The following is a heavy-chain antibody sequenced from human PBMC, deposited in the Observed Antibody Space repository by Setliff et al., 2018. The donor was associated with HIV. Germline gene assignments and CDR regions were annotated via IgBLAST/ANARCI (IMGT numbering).Heavy chain of an antibody. Sequence: ASETLSLTCTVSGGSISSSNYYWGWIRQPPGKGLEWIGSIYYSGSTNYNPSLKSRVTISVDTSKNQFSLKLSSVTAADTAVYYCARAMRGVVVTNMYYYYGMDVWGQGTTVTVSS. CDR1: GGSISSSNYY. D-gene: IGHD2-21*02. CDR3: ARAMRGVVVTNMYYYYGMDV. J-gene: IGHJ6*02. V-gene: IGHV4-39*07. CDR2: IYYSGST.